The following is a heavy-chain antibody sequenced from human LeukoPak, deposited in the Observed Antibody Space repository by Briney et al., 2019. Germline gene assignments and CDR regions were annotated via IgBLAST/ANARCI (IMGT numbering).Heavy chain of an antibody. V-gene: IGHV1-24*01. D-gene: IGHD5-24*01. CDR2: FDPEDGET. CDR3: PTPGRMATITSWFFDY. Sequence: ASVKASCKVSGYTLAELSMHWVRQAPGKGLEWLGGFDPEDGETIYAQKFQGRVTMTEDTSTDTAYMELSSLRSEDTAVYYCPTPGRMATITSWFFDYWSQGTLVTVSS. J-gene: IGHJ4*02. CDR1: GYTLAELS.